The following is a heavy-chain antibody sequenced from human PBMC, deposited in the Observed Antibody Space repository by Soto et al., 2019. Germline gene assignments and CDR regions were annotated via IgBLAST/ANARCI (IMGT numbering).Heavy chain of an antibody. Sequence: QVQLQQWGAGLLKPSETLSLTCAVYGGSFSGYYWTWIRQPPGTGLEWIGEINHSGSTNYNPSLKSRVTISVDTSQNQFYLKLTSVTAADTAVYYCARDKSTGLFDSWGQGTLVTVSS. CDR3: ARDKSTGLFDS. V-gene: IGHV4-34*01. J-gene: IGHJ4*02. CDR2: INHSGST. D-gene: IGHD2-8*02. CDR1: GGSFSGYY.